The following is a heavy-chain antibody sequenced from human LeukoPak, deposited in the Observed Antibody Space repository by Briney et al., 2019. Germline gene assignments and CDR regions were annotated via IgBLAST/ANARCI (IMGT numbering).Heavy chain of an antibody. V-gene: IGHV4-59*08. D-gene: IGHD3-16*01. CDR2: IYYDCTT. J-gene: IGHJ3*02. CDR3: ERRGGGHDFDI. Sequence: SETLSLTCTVSGGSISSYYWSWIRQPPGKGLEYIGYIYYDCTTNYNHSLKSRVTISIDTSKTHFSLRLSSVTDADSALYYCERRGGGHDFDIWGQGKMVTVSS. CDR1: GGSISSYY.